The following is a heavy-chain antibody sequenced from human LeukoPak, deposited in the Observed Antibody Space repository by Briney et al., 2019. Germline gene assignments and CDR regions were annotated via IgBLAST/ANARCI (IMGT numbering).Heavy chain of an antibody. Sequence: PEGSLRLSCAASGFTFSSYGMHWVRQAPGKGLEWVAVISYDGSNKYYADSVKGRFTISRDNSKNTLYLQMNSLGAEDTAVYYCAKGEWIQLWFGDYWGQGTLVTVSS. CDR3: AKGEWIQLWFGDY. D-gene: IGHD5-18*01. J-gene: IGHJ4*02. V-gene: IGHV3-30*18. CDR1: GFTFSSYG. CDR2: ISYDGSNK.